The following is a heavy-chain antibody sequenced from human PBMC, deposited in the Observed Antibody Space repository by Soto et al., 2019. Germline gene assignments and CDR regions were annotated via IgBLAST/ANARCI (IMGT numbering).Heavy chain of an antibody. CDR1: GFTFSGAV. D-gene: IGHD3-16*01. J-gene: IGHJ4*02. CDR3: TRRGGEDC. V-gene: IGHV3-73*02. Sequence: EVPLVESGGGLVQPGGSLKLSCAGSGFTFSGAVMHWVRQASGKGLEWVGRIRSRTNDYATAYAASVKGRFTISRDDSKNTAYLQMNSLKTEDTAIYYCTRRGGEDCWGQGTLVTVSS. CDR2: IRSRTNDYAT.